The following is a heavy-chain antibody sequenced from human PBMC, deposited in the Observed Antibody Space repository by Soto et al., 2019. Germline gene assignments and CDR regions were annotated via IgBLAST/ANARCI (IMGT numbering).Heavy chain of an antibody. J-gene: IGHJ4*02. D-gene: IGHD6-19*01. Sequence: ASVKVSCKASGYTFTNYDIHWVRQATGQGLEWIGWMNPSSGETGYAQKFLGRVAISKDTSKNQVVLTMTNMDPVDTATYYCARTPPLRIAVAGYFDYWGQGTLVTVSS. CDR3: ARTPPLRIAVAGYFDY. CDR2: MNPSSGET. V-gene: IGHV1-8*01. CDR1: GYTFTNYD.